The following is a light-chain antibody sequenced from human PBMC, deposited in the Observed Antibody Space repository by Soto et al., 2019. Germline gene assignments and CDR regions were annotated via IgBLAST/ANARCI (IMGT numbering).Light chain of an antibody. CDR1: QGISSY. CDR2: AAS. CDR3: QGRNDYPIT. J-gene: IGKJ5*01. V-gene: IGKV1-9*01. Sequence: DIQLTQSPSFLSASVGDRVTITCRASQGISSYLAWYQQKPGEAPKFLIYAASTLRGGVPSRFSGRGSRTEFTLTNSSLQPEDFATYYCQGRNDYPITVGHGPRVEIK.